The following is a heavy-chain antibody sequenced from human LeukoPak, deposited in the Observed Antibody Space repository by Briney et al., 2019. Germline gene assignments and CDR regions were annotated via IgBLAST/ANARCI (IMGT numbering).Heavy chain of an antibody. Sequence: GGSLRLSCAASGFTFSSYSMNWVRQAPGKGLEWVSSISSSSSYIYYADSVKGRFTISRDNAKNSLYLQMNSLRAEDTALYYCAKDSSSSWYHYFDYWGQGTLVTVSS. D-gene: IGHD6-13*01. CDR3: AKDSSSSWYHYFDY. CDR1: GFTFSSYS. J-gene: IGHJ4*02. V-gene: IGHV3-21*04. CDR2: ISSSSSYI.